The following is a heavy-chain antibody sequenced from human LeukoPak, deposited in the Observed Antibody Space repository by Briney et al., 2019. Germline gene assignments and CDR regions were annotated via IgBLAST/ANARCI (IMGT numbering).Heavy chain of an antibody. CDR2: IYYSGST. D-gene: IGHD2-21*01. J-gene: IGHJ6*03. CDR3: ARVVASPWDYYYYMDV. CDR1: GGSISSYY. V-gene: IGHV4-59*01. Sequence: SETLSLTCTVSGGSISSYYWSWIRQPPGKGLEWIGYIYYSGSTNYNPSLKSRVTISVDTSKNQFSLKLSSVTAADTAVYYCARVVASPWDYYYYMDVWGKGTTVTVSS.